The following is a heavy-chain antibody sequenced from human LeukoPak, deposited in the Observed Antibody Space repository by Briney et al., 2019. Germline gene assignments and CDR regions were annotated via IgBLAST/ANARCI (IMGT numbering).Heavy chain of an antibody. J-gene: IGHJ4*02. V-gene: IGHV4-59*01. Sequence: SETLSLTCTISGGSIGSYYWSWIRQPPGKGLEWIGYIFYSGSTSYNPSLQRRVTMSVDTSKNQFSLKLYSVTAADSAVYYCARVWEDYGDSSSFDHWGQGTLVIVSS. CDR2: IFYSGST. CDR3: ARVWEDYGDSSSFDH. D-gene: IGHD4-17*01. CDR1: GGSIGSYY.